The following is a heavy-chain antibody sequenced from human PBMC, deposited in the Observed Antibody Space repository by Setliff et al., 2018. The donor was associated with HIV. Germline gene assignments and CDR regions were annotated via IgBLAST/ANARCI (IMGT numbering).Heavy chain of an antibody. Sequence: SETLSLTCAVSGYSISSGYCWGWIRQPPGKGLEWIGSIYHSGSTYNNPSLKSRVTISVDTSKNQFSLKLSSVTAADTAVYYCAKDQGCSRTSCYGNYYYGMDVWGQGTTVTVSS. V-gene: IGHV4-38-2*02. D-gene: IGHD2-2*01. J-gene: IGHJ6*02. CDR2: IYHSGST. CDR1: GYSISSGYC. CDR3: AKDQGCSRTSCYGNYYYGMDV.